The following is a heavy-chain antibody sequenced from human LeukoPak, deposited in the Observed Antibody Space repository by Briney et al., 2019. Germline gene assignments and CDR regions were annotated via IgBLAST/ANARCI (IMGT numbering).Heavy chain of an antibody. J-gene: IGHJ5*02. V-gene: IGHV3-20*04. Sequence: PGGSLRLSCAASGFKFDDYGMSWVRQAPGKGLEWVSGINWNGRRTGYADSVKGRFTISRDNAKNSLHLQMNSLRAGDTALYYCARDRLYYSDSSDYYSINWFDPWGQGTLVTVSS. CDR3: ARDRLYYSDSSDYYSINWFDP. D-gene: IGHD3-22*01. CDR2: INWNGRRT. CDR1: GFKFDDYG.